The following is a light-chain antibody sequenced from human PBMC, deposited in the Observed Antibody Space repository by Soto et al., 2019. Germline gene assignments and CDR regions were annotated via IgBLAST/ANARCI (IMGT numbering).Light chain of an antibody. CDR2: SAS. CDR3: QQADSFPWT. CDR1: KDISTS. Sequence: QVTQSPSSVSASVGGRVTITCQTSKDISTSVAWYQQKPGKAPNLLIYSASALHRGVPSRFSGSGSGADFTLTVSSLQPEDSATYYCQQADSFPWTFGQGTKVE. J-gene: IGKJ1*01. V-gene: IGKV1D-12*01.